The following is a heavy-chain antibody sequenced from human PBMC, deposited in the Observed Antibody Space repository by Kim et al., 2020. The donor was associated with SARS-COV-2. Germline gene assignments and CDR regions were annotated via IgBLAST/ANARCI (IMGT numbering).Heavy chain of an antibody. CDR2: ISGSGGST. CDR1: GFTFSSYA. J-gene: IGHJ4*02. D-gene: IGHD3-22*01. V-gene: IGHV3-23*01. CDR3: AKAPPYYDSSGYYDY. Sequence: GGSLRLSCAASGFTFSSYAMSWVRQAPGKGLEWVSAISGSGGSTYYADSVKGRFTISRDNSKNTLYLQMNSLRAEDKAVYYCAKAPPYYDSSGYYDYWGQGTLVTVSS.